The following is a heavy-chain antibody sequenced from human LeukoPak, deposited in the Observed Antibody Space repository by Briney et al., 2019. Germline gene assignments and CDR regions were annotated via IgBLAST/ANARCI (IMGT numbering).Heavy chain of an antibody. D-gene: IGHD5-18*01. V-gene: IGHV1-3*01. Sequence: ASVKVSCKASGYTFTSYGISWVRQAPGQRLEWMGWINAGNGNTKYSQKFQGRVTITRDTSASTAYMELSSLRSEDTAVYYCARVGYSYGNNWFDPWGQGTLVTVSS. J-gene: IGHJ5*02. CDR2: INAGNGNT. CDR3: ARVGYSYGNNWFDP. CDR1: GYTFTSYG.